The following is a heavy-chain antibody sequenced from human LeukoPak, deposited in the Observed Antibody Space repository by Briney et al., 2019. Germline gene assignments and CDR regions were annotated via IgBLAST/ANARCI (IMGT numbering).Heavy chain of an antibody. Sequence: ASVKVSCKASGYTFTSYDINWVRQATGQGLEWMGWMNPNSGNTGYAQKFQGRVTMTRNTSTSTAYMELSSLRSDDTAVYYCASPDLAARQIGVDPWGQGTLVTVSS. CDR1: GYTFTSYD. V-gene: IGHV1-8*01. J-gene: IGHJ5*02. CDR2: MNPNSGNT. D-gene: IGHD6-6*01. CDR3: ASPDLAARQIGVDP.